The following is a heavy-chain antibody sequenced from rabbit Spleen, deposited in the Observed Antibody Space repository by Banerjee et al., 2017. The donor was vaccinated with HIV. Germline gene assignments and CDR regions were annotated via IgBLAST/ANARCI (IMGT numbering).Heavy chain of an antibody. J-gene: IGHJ6*01. V-gene: IGHV1S40*01. D-gene: IGHD1-1*01. CDR1: GFSFSGSLY. CDR3: ARDTSSSFSSYGMDL. Sequence: QSLEESGGDLVKPGTSLTLTCKASGFSFSGSLYICWVRQVPGKGLEWIACINASTGKPVYATWASGRFTISKTSSTTVTLQMTSLTAADTATYFCARDTSSSFSSYGMDLWGPGTLVTVS. CDR2: INASTGKP.